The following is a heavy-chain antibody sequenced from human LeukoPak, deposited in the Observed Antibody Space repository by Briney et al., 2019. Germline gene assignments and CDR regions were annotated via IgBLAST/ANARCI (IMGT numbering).Heavy chain of an antibody. V-gene: IGHV3-48*03. CDR3: ARDSATYYYGSGSYFDY. CDR2: ISSSGSTI. CDR1: GFTFSSYE. Sequence: GGSLRLSCAASGFTFSSYEMNWVRQAPGKGLEWVSYISSSGSTIYHADSVKGRFTISRDNAKNSLYLQMNSLRAEDTAVYYCARDSATYYYGSGSYFDYWGQGTLVTVSS. J-gene: IGHJ4*02. D-gene: IGHD3-10*01.